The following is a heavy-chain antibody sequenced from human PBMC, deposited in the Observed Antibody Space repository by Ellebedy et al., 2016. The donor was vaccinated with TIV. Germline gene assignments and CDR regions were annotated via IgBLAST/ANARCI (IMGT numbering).Heavy chain of an antibody. V-gene: IGHV4-31*03. Sequence: MPSETLSLTCTVSGGSISGSSYYWGWIRQPPGKGLEWIGYIYYTGSTYYNPSLKSRLIISVDTSKNQFSLKMTSVTAADTAVYYCARGRWLQPYFDYWGQGTPVTVSS. CDR2: IYYTGST. J-gene: IGHJ4*02. CDR1: GGSISGSSYY. CDR3: ARGRWLQPYFDY. D-gene: IGHD5-24*01.